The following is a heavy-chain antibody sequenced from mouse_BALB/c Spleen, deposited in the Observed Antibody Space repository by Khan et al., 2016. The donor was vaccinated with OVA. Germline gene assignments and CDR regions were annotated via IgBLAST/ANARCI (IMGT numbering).Heavy chain of an antibody. J-gene: IGHJ2*02. CDR2: ISNSGNT. Sequence: EVQLQESGPGLVKPSQSLSITCTVTGYSITSDYAWSWIRQFGGDMVGWVGIISNSGNTKYNHYLKSRVSITGDTSKKKFFIKLNSVTNEDTAIYYCARVYWWYFDDWGQGTSLTVSS. CDR1: GYSITSDYA. CDR3: ARVYWWYFDD. D-gene: IGHD1-1*01. V-gene: IGHV3-2*02.